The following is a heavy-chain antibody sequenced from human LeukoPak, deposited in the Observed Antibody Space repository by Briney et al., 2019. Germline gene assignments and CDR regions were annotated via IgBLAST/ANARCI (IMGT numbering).Heavy chain of an antibody. J-gene: IGHJ5*02. CDR1: GGSISSNSFY. CDR2: IYYSGST. D-gene: IGHD3-10*01. Sequence: PSETLSLTCTVSGGSISSNSFYWGWIRQPPGKGLEWIGSIYYSGSTYYNPSLKSRVTISVDTSKNQFSLKLSSVTAADTAVYYCARDEWFGDWFDPWGQGTLVTVSS. CDR3: ARDEWFGDWFDP. V-gene: IGHV4-39*07.